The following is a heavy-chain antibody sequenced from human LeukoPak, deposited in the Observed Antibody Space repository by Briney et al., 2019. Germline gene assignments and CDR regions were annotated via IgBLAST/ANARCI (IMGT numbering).Heavy chain of an antibody. V-gene: IGHV3-23*01. J-gene: IGHJ4*02. CDR2: ISGGGGST. Sequence: QPGGSLRLSCAASGFTLSSSAMNWVRQAPGKGLEWVSGISGGGGSTYYADSVKGRFTISRDNSKNTLYLQMNSLRAEDTAVYYCVRGDYGDYTLFDYWGQGTLVTVSS. CDR1: GFTLSSSA. D-gene: IGHD4-17*01. CDR3: VRGDYGDYTLFDY.